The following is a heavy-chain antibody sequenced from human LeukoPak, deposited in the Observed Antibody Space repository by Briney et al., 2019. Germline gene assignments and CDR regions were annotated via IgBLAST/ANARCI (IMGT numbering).Heavy chain of an antibody. V-gene: IGHV3-21*01. D-gene: IGHD2-21*02. Sequence: GGSLRLSCAASGFTFSSYSMNWVRHPPGKGLEWVSSISSSMSYIYYADSMKGRFTISRENTKNSLYMQMNSLRTEETAVYYCARGSGGDYYDDYYMDVWGKGTTVTVSS. CDR1: GFTFSSYS. CDR2: ISSSMSYI. J-gene: IGHJ6*03. CDR3: ARGSGGDYYDDYYMDV.